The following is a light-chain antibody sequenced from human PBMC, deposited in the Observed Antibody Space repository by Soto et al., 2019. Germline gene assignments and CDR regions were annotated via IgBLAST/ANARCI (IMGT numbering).Light chain of an antibody. CDR3: HHYNSYSEA. J-gene: IGKJ1*01. Sequence: PSPLSSFPVDRVTLSCTASQYINTRLAWYQHRPGQAPRLLIYQASIRAAGVPARFSASGSGTEFTLTISGLQPDDFAIYYCHHYNSYSEAFGQGTKVDIK. V-gene: IGKV3D-15*01. CDR2: QAS. CDR1: QYINTR.